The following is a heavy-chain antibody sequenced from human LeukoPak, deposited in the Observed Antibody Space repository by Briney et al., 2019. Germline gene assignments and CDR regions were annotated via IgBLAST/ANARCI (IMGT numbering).Heavy chain of an antibody. V-gene: IGHV3-48*01. D-gene: IGHD2-2*01. J-gene: IGHJ4*02. CDR1: GFTFSSYS. CDR2: ISSSSSTI. Sequence: PGGSLRLSCAASGFTFSSYSMNWVRQAPGKGLEWVSYISSSSSTIYYADSVKGRFTISRDNAKNSLYLQMNSLRAEDTAVYYCAIGLAGVVAAAIVFDYWGQGAMVTVSS. CDR3: AIGLAGVVAAAIVFDY.